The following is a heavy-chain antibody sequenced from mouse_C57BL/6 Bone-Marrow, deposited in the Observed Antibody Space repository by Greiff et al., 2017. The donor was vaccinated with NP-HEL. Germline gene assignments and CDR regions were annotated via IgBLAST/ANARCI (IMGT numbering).Heavy chain of an antibody. CDR1: GYAFSSSW. CDR3: ARGDYYGSSPYFCY. D-gene: IGHD1-1*01. V-gene: IGHV1-82*01. CDR2: IYPGDGDT. Sequence: QVQLKESGPELVKPGASVKISCKASGYAFSSSWMNWVKQRPGKGLEWIGRIYPGDGDTNYNGKFKGKATLTADKSSSTAYMQLSSLTSEDSAVYFCARGDYYGSSPYFCYWGQGTLVTVSA. J-gene: IGHJ3*01.